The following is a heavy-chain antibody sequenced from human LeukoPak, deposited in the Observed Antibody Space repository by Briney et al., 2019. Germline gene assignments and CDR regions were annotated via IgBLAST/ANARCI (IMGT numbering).Heavy chain of an antibody. CDR3: AKEGKITIFGVAVPGYMDV. D-gene: IGHD3-3*01. Sequence: PGGSLRLSCAASGFTFDDYAMHWVRQAPGKGLEWVSLISWDGGSTYYADSVKGRFTISRDNSKNTLYLQMNSLRAEDTAVYYCAKEGKITIFGVAVPGYMDVWGKGTTVTVSS. J-gene: IGHJ6*03. V-gene: IGHV3-43D*04. CDR1: GFTFDDYA. CDR2: ISWDGGST.